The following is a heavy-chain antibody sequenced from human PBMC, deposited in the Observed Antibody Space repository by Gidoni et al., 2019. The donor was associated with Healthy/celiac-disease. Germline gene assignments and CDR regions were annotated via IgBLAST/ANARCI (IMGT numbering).Heavy chain of an antibody. J-gene: IGHJ6*02. CDR3: ARGHRDIVVLPAATPPHYGMDV. V-gene: IGHV1-69*04. Sequence: QVQLVQSGAEVKKPGSSVKVSCTDSGGTFSSYAISWMRQAPGQGLEWMGSIIPILGIANYAQKFQGRVTITADKSTSTAYMELSSLRSEDTAVYYCARGHRDIVVLPAATPPHYGMDVWGQGTTVTVSS. CDR1: GGTFSSYA. D-gene: IGHD2-2*01. CDR2: IIPILGIA.